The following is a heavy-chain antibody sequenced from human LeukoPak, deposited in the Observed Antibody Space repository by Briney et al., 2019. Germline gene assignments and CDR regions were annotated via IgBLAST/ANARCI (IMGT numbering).Heavy chain of an antibody. D-gene: IGHD3-3*01. CDR3: ARDLDFWSGYLETNN. V-gene: IGHV3-48*01. J-gene: IGHJ4*02. CDR2: ISSSSSTI. CDR1: GFTFSSYS. Sequence: GGSLRLSCAASGFTFSSYSMNWVRQAPGKGLEWVSYISSSSSTIYYADSVKGRFTISRDNAKNSLYLQMNSLRAEDTAVYYCARDLDFWSGYLETNNWGQGTLVTVSS.